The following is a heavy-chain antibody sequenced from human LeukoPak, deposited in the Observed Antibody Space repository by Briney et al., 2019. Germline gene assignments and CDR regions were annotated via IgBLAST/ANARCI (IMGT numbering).Heavy chain of an antibody. V-gene: IGHV4-34*01. Sequence: SETLSLTCAVYGGSFSGYYWSWIRQPPGKGLEWIGEINHSGSTNYNPSLKSRVTISVDTSKNQFSLKLSSVTAADTAVYYCARGGQNDSSGYYSSPGSYYFDYWGQGTVVTVSS. J-gene: IGHJ4*02. D-gene: IGHD3-22*01. CDR1: GGSFSGYY. CDR3: ARGGQNDSSGYYSSPGSYYFDY. CDR2: INHSGST.